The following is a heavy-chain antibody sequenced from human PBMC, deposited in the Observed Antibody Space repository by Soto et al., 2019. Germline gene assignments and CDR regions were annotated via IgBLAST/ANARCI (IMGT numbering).Heavy chain of an antibody. Sequence: PSETLSLTCTISGGSVSVYDWSCIRQSTGQGLEWIGYIYASGSPYYNPSLRSRVTISADTSKNQISLKLTSPTAADTAVYYCARGVGSSRPHYWGRGTLVTGSS. CDR3: ARGVGSSRPHY. D-gene: IGHD1-26*01. J-gene: IGHJ4*02. V-gene: IGHV4-59*02. CDR2: IYASGSP. CDR1: GGSVSVYD.